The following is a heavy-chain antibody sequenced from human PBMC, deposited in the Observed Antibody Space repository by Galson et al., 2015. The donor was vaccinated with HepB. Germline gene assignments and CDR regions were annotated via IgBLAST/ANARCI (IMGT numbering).Heavy chain of an antibody. CDR2: IWFDGGNK. V-gene: IGHV3-33*08. J-gene: IGHJ6*03. CDR3: ARDRPTYYYLDV. Sequence: SLRLSCAVSGFTFSSYGMHWVRQAPGKGLEWVAVIWFDGGNKHYADSMKGRFIISRDNSKNTLYLEMNSLRAEDTAVYYCARDRPTYYYLDVWGKGTTVTVSS. CDR1: GFTFSSYG.